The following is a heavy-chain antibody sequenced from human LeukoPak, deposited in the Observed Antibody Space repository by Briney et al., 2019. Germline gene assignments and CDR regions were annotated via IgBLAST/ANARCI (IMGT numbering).Heavy chain of an antibody. D-gene: IGHD3-9*01. CDR1: GFTFSSYG. Sequence: GGSLRLSRAASGFTFSSYGMHWVRQAPGKGLEWVAVIWYDGSNKYYADSVKGRFTISRDNSKNTLYLQMNSLRAEDTAVYYCARDRVLRYFDWWGQGTLVTVSS. CDR2: IWYDGSNK. V-gene: IGHV3-33*01. J-gene: IGHJ4*02. CDR3: ARDRVLRYFDW.